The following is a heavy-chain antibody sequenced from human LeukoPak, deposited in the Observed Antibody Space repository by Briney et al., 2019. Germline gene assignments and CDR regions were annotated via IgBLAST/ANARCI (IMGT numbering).Heavy chain of an antibody. CDR1: GFTFDDYA. V-gene: IGHV3-43*02. D-gene: IGHD1-7*01. J-gene: IGHJ5*02. Sequence: GGSLRLSCAASGFTFDDYAMHWVRQAPGKGLEWVSLISGDGGSTYYADSVKGLFTISRDNSKNSLYLQMNSLRTEDTALYYCAKEAKNWNYNWFDPWGQGTLVTVSS. CDR2: ISGDGGST. CDR3: AKEAKNWNYNWFDP.